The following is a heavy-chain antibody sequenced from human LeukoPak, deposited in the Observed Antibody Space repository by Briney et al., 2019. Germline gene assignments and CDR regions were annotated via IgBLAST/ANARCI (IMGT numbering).Heavy chain of an antibody. CDR1: GYTFTNYG. D-gene: IGHD2-2*01. Sequence: GASVKVSCRASGYTFTNYGANWVRQAPGQGLEWMGWINTNTRNPTYAQGFTGRFVFSLDTSLSTAYLQISSLKAEDTAVYYCARDKYQLPYEIDYWGQGTLVTVSS. J-gene: IGHJ4*02. V-gene: IGHV7-4-1*02. CDR2: INTNTRNP. CDR3: ARDKYQLPYEIDY.